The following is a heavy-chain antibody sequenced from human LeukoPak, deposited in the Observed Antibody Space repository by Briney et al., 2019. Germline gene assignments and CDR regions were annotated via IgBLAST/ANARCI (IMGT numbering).Heavy chain of an antibody. J-gene: IGHJ4*02. CDR2: ISNTGSPI. CDR1: GFTFSGSG. V-gene: IGHV3-48*01. Sequence: GGSLRLSCAVSGFTFSGSGMHWVRQAPGKGLEWVSYISNTGSPIYYADSAKARFTISRDNAKNSLWLQMSSLRADDTAVYFCVTDWPVWWGLGTLVTVSS. D-gene: IGHD3-16*01. CDR3: VTDWPVW.